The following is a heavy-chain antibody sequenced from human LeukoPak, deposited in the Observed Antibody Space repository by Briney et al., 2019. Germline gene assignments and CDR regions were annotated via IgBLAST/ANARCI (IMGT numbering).Heavy chain of an antibody. CDR2: IIPIFGTA. Sequence: SVKVSCKASGGTFSSYAISWVRQAPGQGLEWMGGIIPIFGTANYAQKFQGRVTITADESTSTAYMELSSLRSEDTAVYYCGRLDEYSSSSRYYGMDVWGQGTTVTVSS. CDR3: GRLDEYSSSSRYYGMDV. J-gene: IGHJ6*02. CDR1: GGTFSSYA. D-gene: IGHD6-6*01. V-gene: IGHV1-69*13.